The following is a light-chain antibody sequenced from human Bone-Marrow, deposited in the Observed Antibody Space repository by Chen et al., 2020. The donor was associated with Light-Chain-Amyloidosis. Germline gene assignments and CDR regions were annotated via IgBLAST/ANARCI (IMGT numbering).Light chain of an antibody. V-gene: IGKV2-28*01. CDR2: LGS. CDR3: MQTLQTPT. J-gene: IGKJ1*01. CDR1: QSLLHINGYDS. Sequence: DIVMTQFPLSLPVTPGEPASISCRSSQSLLHINGYDSLNWYLQKPGQSPQLLIYLGSNRASGVPDRFSGSGSGTDFTLKVSRVEAEDVGVYYCMQTLQTPTFGQGTKVEIK.